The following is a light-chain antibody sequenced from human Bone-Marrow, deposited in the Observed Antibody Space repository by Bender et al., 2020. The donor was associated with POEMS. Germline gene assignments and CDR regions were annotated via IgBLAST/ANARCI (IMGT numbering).Light chain of an antibody. CDR2: ANN. CDR1: NIGAKS. J-gene: IGLJ2*01. V-gene: IGLV3-21*02. Sequence: SYVLTQPPSVSVAPGQTARVTCGGTNIGAKSVHWYQRKPGQAPVLVLYANNVRPSGIPERISGSNSGNTATLTISRVEAGDEADYYCQVLDSHSDIEFGGGTYLTVL. CDR3: QVLDSHSDIE.